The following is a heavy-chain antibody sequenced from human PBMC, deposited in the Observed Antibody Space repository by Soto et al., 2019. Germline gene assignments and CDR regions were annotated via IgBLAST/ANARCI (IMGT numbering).Heavy chain of an antibody. D-gene: IGHD3-3*01. CDR2: ISGSGGST. CDR1: GFTFSSYA. CDR3: ASLYDFWSGPPDY. J-gene: IGHJ4*02. V-gene: IGHV3-23*01. Sequence: VQLLESGGGLVQPGGSLRLSCAASGFTFSSYAMSWVRQAPGKGLEWVSAISGSGGSTYYADSVKGRFTISRDNSKNTLYLQMNSLRAEDTAVYYCASLYDFWSGPPDYWGQGTLVTVSS.